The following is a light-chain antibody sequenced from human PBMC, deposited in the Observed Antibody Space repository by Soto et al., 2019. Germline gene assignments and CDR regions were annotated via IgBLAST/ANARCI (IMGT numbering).Light chain of an antibody. CDR3: QQYGGVPYT. Sequence: EIVLTQSPGTLSLSPGERATLSCRASQSVSSSYLAWYQQKPGQAPRLLIYGANNRATGISDRFSGSGSGTDFTLTISRLESDDFAIYYCQQYGGVPYTFGQGTKLEIK. CDR2: GAN. J-gene: IGKJ2*01. CDR1: QSVSSSY. V-gene: IGKV3-20*01.